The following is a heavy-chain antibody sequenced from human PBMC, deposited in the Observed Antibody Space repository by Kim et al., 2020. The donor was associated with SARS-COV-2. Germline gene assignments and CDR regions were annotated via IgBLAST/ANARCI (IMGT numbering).Heavy chain of an antibody. J-gene: IGHJ4*02. Sequence: GGSLRLSCAASGFTFSSYAMSWVRQAPGKGLEWVSVIYSGGSSTYYADSVKGRFTISRDNSKNTLYLQMNSLRAEDTAVYYCATFWAGEVYDYWGQGTLVTVSS. D-gene: IGHD3-10*01. CDR3: ATFWAGEVYDY. CDR1: GFTFSSYA. CDR2: IYSGGSST. V-gene: IGHV3-23*03.